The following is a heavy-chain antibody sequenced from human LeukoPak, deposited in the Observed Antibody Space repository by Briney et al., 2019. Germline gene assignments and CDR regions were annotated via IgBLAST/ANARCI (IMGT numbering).Heavy chain of an antibody. D-gene: IGHD5-24*01. CDR2: IYYTGNT. CDR3: ARNVGDGYNSLGGY. V-gene: IGHV4-59*08. CDR1: GGSISSYY. J-gene: IGHJ4*02. Sequence: SETLSLTCTVSGGSISSYYWSWIRQPPGKGLEWIGYIYYTGNTNYNSSLKSRVTISVDTSKNQFSLKLSSVTAADTAVYYCARNVGDGYNSLGGYWGQGTLVTVSS.